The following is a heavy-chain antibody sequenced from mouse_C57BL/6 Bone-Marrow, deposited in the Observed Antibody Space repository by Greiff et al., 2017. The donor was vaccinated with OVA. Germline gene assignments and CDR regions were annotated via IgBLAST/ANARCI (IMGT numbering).Heavy chain of an antibody. CDR2: ISSGGDYI. CDR1: GFTFSSYA. J-gene: IGHJ1*03. V-gene: IGHV5-9-1*02. D-gene: IGHD2-3*01. Sequence: EVKLMESGEGLVKPGGSLKLSCAASGFTFSSYAMSWVRQTPEKRLEWVAYISSGGDYISYADTVKGRFTIYRDNARNTLYLQMSSLKSEDTAMYYCTRAGWLLLYWYFDVWGTGTTVTVSS. CDR3: TRAGWLLLYWYFDV.